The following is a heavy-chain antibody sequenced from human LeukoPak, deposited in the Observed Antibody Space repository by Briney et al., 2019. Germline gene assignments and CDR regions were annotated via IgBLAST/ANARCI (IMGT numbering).Heavy chain of an antibody. CDR2: INTNSGGT. Sequence: ASVKVSCKASGYTFTGYYMHWVRQAPGQGLEWMGLINTNSGGTNYAQKFPGRVTMTRDTFISTAYMELSRLRSDDTGVYYCARDTNFDYWGQGTLVTVSS. CDR3: ARDTNFDY. J-gene: IGHJ4*02. V-gene: IGHV1-2*02. CDR1: GYTFTGYY.